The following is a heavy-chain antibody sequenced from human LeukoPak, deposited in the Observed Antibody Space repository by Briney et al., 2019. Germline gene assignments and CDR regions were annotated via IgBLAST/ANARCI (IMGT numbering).Heavy chain of an antibody. CDR2: ISGNGGGT. J-gene: IGHJ4*02. CDR1: GFTFSSYA. V-gene: IGHV3-23*01. CDR3: AKSFGYSRSWFDY. Sequence: GGSLRLSCAASGFTFSSYAMSWARQAPGKGLEWLSGISGNGGGTYYADSVKGRFTISRDNSKNTLYLQMNSLRAEDTAVYYCAKSFGYSRSWFDYWGQGTLVTVSS. D-gene: IGHD6-13*01.